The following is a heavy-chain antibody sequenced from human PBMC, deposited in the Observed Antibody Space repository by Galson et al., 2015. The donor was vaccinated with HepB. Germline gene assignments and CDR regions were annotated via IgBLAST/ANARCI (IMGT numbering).Heavy chain of an antibody. V-gene: IGHV3-30*18. Sequence: SLRLSCAASGFTFSSYGTHWVRQAPGKGLEWVAVISYDGSNKYYADSVKGRFTISRDNSKNTLYLQMNSLRAEDTAVYYCAKRSKATVNTYYYYYMDVWGKGTTVTVSS. CDR2: ISYDGSNK. D-gene: IGHD4-17*01. J-gene: IGHJ6*03. CDR1: GFTFSSYG. CDR3: AKRSKATVNTYYYYYMDV.